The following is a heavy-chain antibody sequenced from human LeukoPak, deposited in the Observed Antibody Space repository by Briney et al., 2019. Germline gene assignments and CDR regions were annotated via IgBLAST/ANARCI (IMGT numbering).Heavy chain of an antibody. Sequence: PSETLSLTCSVSGGSISSYYWAWIRQPPGKGLEWIGSIYYSGSTYYNPSLKNRVTISVDTSKIQFSLKLSSVTAADTAVYYCARLSVDTAPYYFDYWGQGTLVTVSS. D-gene: IGHD5-18*01. CDR2: IYYSGST. J-gene: IGHJ4*02. CDR1: GGSISSYY. V-gene: IGHV4-39*01. CDR3: ARLSVDTAPYYFDY.